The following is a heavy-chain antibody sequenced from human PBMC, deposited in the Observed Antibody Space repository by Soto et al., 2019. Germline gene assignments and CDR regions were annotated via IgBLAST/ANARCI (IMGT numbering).Heavy chain of an antibody. V-gene: IGHV1-69*06. D-gene: IGHD2-2*01. CDR1: GGTFNSYL. Sequence: QVQLVQSGAEVKNPGSSVKVSCKTSGGTFNSYLIDWVRQAPGQGLEWMGGIIPAFGTAKYAQKFQGRVTITADKSTTTAYMELRTLTSEDTAVXXXXXXLDQPPVGLYFDTWGQGTLVTVSS. J-gene: IGHJ4*02. CDR2: IIPAFGTA. CDR3: XXXLDQPPVGLYFDT.